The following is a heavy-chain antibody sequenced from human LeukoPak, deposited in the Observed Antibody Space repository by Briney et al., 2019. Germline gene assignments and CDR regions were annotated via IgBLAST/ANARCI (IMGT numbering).Heavy chain of an antibody. Sequence: PGESLKISCKASGYIFTDYWIGWVRQMPGKGLEWMGIIQPRDSQTGYSPSFQGQVTISSDKSITTAYLRWSSLKASDTAMYYCTTHHGTDGYYAFDIWGQGTMVTVSS. D-gene: IGHD3-22*01. CDR3: TTHHGTDGYYAFDI. V-gene: IGHV5-51*01. J-gene: IGHJ3*02. CDR1: GYIFTDYW. CDR2: IQPRDSQT.